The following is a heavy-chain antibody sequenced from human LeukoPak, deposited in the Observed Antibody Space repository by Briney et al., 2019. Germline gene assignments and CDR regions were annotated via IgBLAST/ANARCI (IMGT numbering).Heavy chain of an antibody. D-gene: IGHD3-10*01. CDR3: SRGEVIREVLIAPSRDL. V-gene: IGHV4-39*07. Sequence: SETLSLTCTVSGGSISSSSYYWGWIRQRPGKGLVWIGSIYYSGSTYYNPSLKSRVTISVDTSNNQFSLKLTSVTAADTAVYYCSRGEVIREVLIAPSRDLWGRGTLVIVSS. CDR2: IYYSGST. J-gene: IGHJ2*01. CDR1: GGSISSSSYY.